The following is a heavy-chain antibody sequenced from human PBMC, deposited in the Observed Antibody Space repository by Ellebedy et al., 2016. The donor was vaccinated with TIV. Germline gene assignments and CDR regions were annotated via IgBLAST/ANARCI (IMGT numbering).Heavy chain of an antibody. CDR3: AAMRGSRQFDY. D-gene: IGHD2-2*01. Sequence: SETLSLXXNVSGVSINSYYWSWIRLSPGKGLEWLGHIYFRGNTEQNPSLKSRATVSLDTAKTQFSLKLRSVTAADTAVYYCAAMRGSRQFDYWGQGTLVTVSS. J-gene: IGHJ4*02. V-gene: IGHV4-59*01. CDR1: GVSINSYY. CDR2: IYFRGNT.